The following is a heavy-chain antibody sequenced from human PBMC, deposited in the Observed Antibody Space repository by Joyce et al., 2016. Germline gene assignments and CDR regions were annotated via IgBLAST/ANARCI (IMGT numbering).Heavy chain of an antibody. J-gene: IGHJ5*02. Sequence: QVQLAQSGPEVKKPGASVTVSCKVSGKSLSGLPMHWVRHFPGKGLEGLGGFHPEDGDTMYAENLPGRVTMTEDTSTDTGYMELNSLTFEDTAVYYCAISSVHGWGVWVSWGQGTLVTVSS. V-gene: IGHV1-24*01. CDR3: AISSVHGWGVWVS. D-gene: IGHD3-16*01. CDR1: GKSLSGLP. CDR2: FHPEDGDT.